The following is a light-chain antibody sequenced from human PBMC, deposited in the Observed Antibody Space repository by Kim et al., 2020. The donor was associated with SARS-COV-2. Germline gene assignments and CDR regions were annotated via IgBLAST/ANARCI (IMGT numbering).Light chain of an antibody. CDR3: QQYYSYPPGT. J-gene: IGKJ2*01. CDR1: QCISSY. CDR2: AAS. Sequence: ASTGDRVTITCRASQCISSYLALYQQKPGKAPKLLIYAASTLQSGVPSRFSGSGSGTDFTLTISCLQSEDFATYYCQQYYSYPPGTFGQGTKLEI. V-gene: IGKV1-8*01.